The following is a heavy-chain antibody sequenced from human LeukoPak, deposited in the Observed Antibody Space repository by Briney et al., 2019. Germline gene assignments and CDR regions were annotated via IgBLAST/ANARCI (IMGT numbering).Heavy chain of an antibody. V-gene: IGHV4-4*07. CDR3: ARVARGYSGYDNFDY. Sequence: SETLSLTCTVSGGSISSYYWSWIRQPAGKGLEWIGRIYTSGSTNYIPSLKSRVTMSVDTSKNQFSLKLSSVTAADTAVYYCARVARGYSGYDNFDYWGQGTLVTVSS. J-gene: IGHJ4*02. CDR2: IYTSGST. D-gene: IGHD5-12*01. CDR1: GGSISSYY.